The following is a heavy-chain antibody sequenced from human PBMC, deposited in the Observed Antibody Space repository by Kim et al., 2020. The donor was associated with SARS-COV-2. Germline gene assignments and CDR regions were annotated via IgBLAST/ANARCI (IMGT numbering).Heavy chain of an antibody. J-gene: IGHJ5*02. CDR2: IYYSGST. D-gene: IGHD4-17*01. CDR1: GGSISSSSYY. CDR3: ARDLGPYGDYWFDP. V-gene: IGHV4-39*07. Sequence: SETPSLTCTVSGGSISSSSYYWGWIRQPPGKGLEWIGSIYYSGSTYYNPSLKSRVTISVDTSKNQISLKLSSVTAADTAVYYCARDLGPYGDYWFDPWGQGTLVTVSS.